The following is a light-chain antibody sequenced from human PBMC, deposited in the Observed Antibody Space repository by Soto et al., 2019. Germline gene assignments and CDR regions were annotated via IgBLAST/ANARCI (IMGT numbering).Light chain of an antibody. V-gene: IGLV1-51*01. CDR1: SSNIGNNY. J-gene: IGLJ1*01. CDR2: DNN. Sequence: QSVLTQPPSVSAAPGQKVTISCSGSSSNIGNNYVSWYQHLPGTAPKLLIYDNNKRPSGIPDRFSGSKSVTSATLGITGLQTGDEADYYCGAWDTSLSASYVFGTGTKVTVL. CDR3: GAWDTSLSASYV.